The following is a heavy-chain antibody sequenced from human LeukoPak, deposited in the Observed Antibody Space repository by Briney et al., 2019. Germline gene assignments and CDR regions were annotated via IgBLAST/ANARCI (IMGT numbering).Heavy chain of an antibody. Sequence: SETLSLTCTVSGDSISTYYWSWVRQPPGKGLEWIGYIYYSGSTNYNPSLKSRVTISVDTSKNQFSLKLSSVTAADTAVYYCASTETAPGSQYYFDHWGQGTLVTVSS. CDR1: GDSISTYY. CDR2: IYYSGST. V-gene: IGHV4-59*01. D-gene: IGHD6-13*01. CDR3: ASTETAPGSQYYFDH. J-gene: IGHJ4*02.